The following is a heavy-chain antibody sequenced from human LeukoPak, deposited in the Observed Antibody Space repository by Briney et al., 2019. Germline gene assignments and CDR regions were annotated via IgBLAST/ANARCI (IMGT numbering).Heavy chain of an antibody. V-gene: IGHV4-38-2*01. CDR2: IYHSGST. Sequence: SETLSLLCAVSGYPLSIGYYRGWIRPPPGKGLEWIGSIYHSGSTYYNPSLKSRVTISVDTSKNQFSLKLSSVTAADTAVYYCARAPPYYDILTGYYPNWFDPWGQGTLVTVSS. D-gene: IGHD3-9*01. CDR3: ARAPPYYDILTGYYPNWFDP. J-gene: IGHJ5*02. CDR1: GYPLSIGYY.